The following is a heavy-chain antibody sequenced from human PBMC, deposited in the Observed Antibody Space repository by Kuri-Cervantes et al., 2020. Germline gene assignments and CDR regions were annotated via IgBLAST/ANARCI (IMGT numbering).Heavy chain of an antibody. CDR2: ISAYNGNT. Sequence: ASVKVSCKASGYTFTSYGISWVRQAPGQGLEWMGWISAYNGNTNYAQKLQGRVTVTTDTSTSTAYMELRSLRSDDTAVYYCARVHSSGYYYTYYYGMDVWGQGTTVTVSS. CDR1: GYTFTSYG. J-gene: IGHJ6*02. D-gene: IGHD3-22*01. V-gene: IGHV1-18*01. CDR3: ARVHSSGYYYTYYYGMDV.